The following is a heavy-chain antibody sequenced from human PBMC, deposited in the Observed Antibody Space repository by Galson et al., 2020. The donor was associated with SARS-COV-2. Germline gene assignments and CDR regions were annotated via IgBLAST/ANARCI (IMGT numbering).Heavy chain of an antibody. CDR1: AIPFSSFN. CDR2: ISSSHSDI. Sequence: NSGGSLRLSCAASAIPFSSFNMNWVRQAPGKGLEWVSSISSSHSDIYYADSVKGRFTISRDNAKNSLYLQMNSLRAEDTAIYYCASGYYDHTGSYDGAWYWGQGTLVTVSS. D-gene: IGHD3-16*01. CDR3: ASGYYDHTGSYDGAWY. J-gene: IGHJ4*02. V-gene: IGHV3-21*06.